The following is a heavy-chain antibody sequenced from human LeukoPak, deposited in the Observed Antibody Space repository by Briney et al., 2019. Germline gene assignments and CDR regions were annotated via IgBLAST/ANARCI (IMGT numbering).Heavy chain of an antibody. CDR1: GDSISLYY. V-gene: IGHV4-59*01. CDR3: ARLPVVMSDAFDI. J-gene: IGHJ3*02. D-gene: IGHD4-23*01. CDR2: IYYTGST. Sequence: SETLSLTCTVSGDSISLYYWSWIRQPAGEGLEWIVYIYYTGSTKSNPSLKSRFTISVDTSKNQFSLKLSSVTAADTAVYYCARLPVVMSDAFDIWGQGTMVTVSS.